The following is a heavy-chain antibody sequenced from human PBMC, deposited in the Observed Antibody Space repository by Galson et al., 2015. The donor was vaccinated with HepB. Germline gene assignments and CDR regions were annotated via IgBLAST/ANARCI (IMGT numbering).Heavy chain of an antibody. V-gene: IGHV3-30*18. J-gene: IGHJ4*02. CDR2: IPYDGSIK. CDR1: GFAFYNYG. D-gene: IGHD1-1*01. Sequence: SLRLSCAASGFAFYNYGMHWVRRAPGKGLEWVAVIPYDGSIKFYADSVKGRFTISRDSSMNTLYLQTNGLNVEDTALYFCAKPFSRYTTRGEGNYFDSWGQGVLVTVSS. CDR3: AKPFSRYTTRGEGNYFDS.